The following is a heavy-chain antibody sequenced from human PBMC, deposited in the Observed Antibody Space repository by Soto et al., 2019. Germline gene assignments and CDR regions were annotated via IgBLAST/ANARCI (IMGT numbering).Heavy chain of an antibody. CDR2: SKSNIHGGTA. Sequence: EVHLVESGGGLVKPGGSLTLSCAASGCTFSETWMSWVRQAPGKGLEWVGRSKSNIHGGTADYAAPVKGRFTISRDDSQNMLYLQVNSLETEDTAVYYCTTVSSTRARIAVAEMLNYWGQGALVTVSS. CDR3: TTVSSTRARIAVAEMLNY. J-gene: IGHJ4*02. V-gene: IGHV3-15*01. D-gene: IGHD6-19*01. CDR1: GCTFSETW.